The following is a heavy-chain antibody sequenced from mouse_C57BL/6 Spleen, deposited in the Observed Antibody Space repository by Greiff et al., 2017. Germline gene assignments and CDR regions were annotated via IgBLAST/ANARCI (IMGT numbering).Heavy chain of an antibody. CDR3: ATTYYGSSPHWYFDV. J-gene: IGHJ1*03. CDR1: GFNINDYY. D-gene: IGHD1-1*01. Sequence: VQLQQSGAELVKPGASVKLSCTASGFNINDYYMHWVKQRTEQGLEWIGRIDPEDGETKYAPKFQGKATLPADTSSNTAYLQLSSLTSEDTAFYYCATTYYGSSPHWYFDVWGTGTTVTVSS. V-gene: IGHV14-2*01. CDR2: IDPEDGET.